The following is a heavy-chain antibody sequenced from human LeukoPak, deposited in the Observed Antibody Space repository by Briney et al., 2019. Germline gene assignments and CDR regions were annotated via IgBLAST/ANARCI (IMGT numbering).Heavy chain of an antibody. V-gene: IGHV4-30-2*01. CDR2: IYHSGST. CDR1: GGSFSGYS. D-gene: IGHD3-10*01. Sequence: SETLSLTCAVYGGSFSGYSWSWIRQPPGKGLEWIGYIYHSGSTYYNPSLKSRVTISVDRSKNQFSLKLSSVTAADTAVYYCARGGGQITMVRGVLRPFDYWGQGTLVTVSS. CDR3: ARGGGQITMVRGVLRPFDY. J-gene: IGHJ4*02.